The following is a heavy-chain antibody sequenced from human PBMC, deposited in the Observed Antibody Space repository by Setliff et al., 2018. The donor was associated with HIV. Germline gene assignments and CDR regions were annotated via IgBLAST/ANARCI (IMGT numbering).Heavy chain of an antibody. CDR2: ISYSGST. J-gene: IGHJ6*02. CDR3: ARQTGDFDSYYSLDV. CDR1: GGSFSGYY. Sequence: SETLSLTCAVYGGSFSGYYWSWIRQPPGKGLEWIGEISYSGSTVYNPSLKSRVTISVDTSQNQFSLKLSSVTAADTAVYYCARQTGDFDSYYSLDVWGQGTTVTVSS. V-gene: IGHV4-34*01. D-gene: IGHD7-27*01.